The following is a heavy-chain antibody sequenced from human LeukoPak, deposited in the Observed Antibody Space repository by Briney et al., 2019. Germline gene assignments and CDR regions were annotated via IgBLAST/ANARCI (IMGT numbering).Heavy chain of an antibody. Sequence: GGSLRLSCAASGFTFDDYAMHWVRQAPGKGLEWVAFVRIGGTGPDKSYADSVKGRFTISRDNSKNTVHLQMNSLRSEDTAVYYCAKDGGGGNSYFDYWGQGTLVTVSS. D-gene: IGHD4-23*01. V-gene: IGHV3-30*02. CDR3: AKDGGGGNSYFDY. CDR1: GFTFDDYA. CDR2: VRIGGTGPDK. J-gene: IGHJ4*02.